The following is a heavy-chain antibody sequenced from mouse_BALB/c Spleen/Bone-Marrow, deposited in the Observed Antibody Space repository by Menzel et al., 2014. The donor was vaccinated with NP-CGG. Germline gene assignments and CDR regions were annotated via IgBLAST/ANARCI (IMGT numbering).Heavy chain of an antibody. Sequence: DVQLQESGAELVKPGASVKLSCTASGFNIKDTYMHWVKQRPEQGLEWIGRVDPANGNTKYDPKFQGKATITADTSSNTAYLQLSSLTSEDTAVYYCAMSTTGAWFAYWGQGTLVTVSA. CDR2: VDPANGNT. V-gene: IGHV14-3*02. J-gene: IGHJ3*01. D-gene: IGHD2-4*01. CDR1: GFNIKDTY. CDR3: AMSTTGAWFAY.